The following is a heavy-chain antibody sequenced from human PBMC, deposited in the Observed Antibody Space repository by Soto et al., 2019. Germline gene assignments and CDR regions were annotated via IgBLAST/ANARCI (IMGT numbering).Heavy chain of an antibody. V-gene: IGHV3-43*01. CDR2: ISWDGGST. J-gene: IGHJ6*02. CDR3: AKDRGGGGYDYGYYYGMDV. Sequence: GGSLRLSCAASGFTFDDYTMHWVRQAPGKGLEWVSLISWDGGSTYYADSVKGRFTISRDNSKNSLYLQMNSLRTEDTALYYCAKDRGGGGYDYGYYYGMDVWGQGTTVTVSS. CDR1: GFTFDDYT. D-gene: IGHD5-12*01.